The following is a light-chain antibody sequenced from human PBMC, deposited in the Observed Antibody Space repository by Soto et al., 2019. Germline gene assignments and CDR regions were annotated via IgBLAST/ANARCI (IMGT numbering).Light chain of an antibody. CDR3: AAWDDSLSVL. J-gene: IGLJ2*01. CDR2: WNN. CDR1: SSNIGSHY. V-gene: IGLV1-47*01. Sequence: QSALTQPPSASGTPGQRVTLSCSGSSSNIGSHYVYWYQQLPGTAPKLLIYWNNQRPSGVPDRFSGSKSGTSASLAISGLRSEDEADYYCAAWDDSLSVLFGGGTKLTVL.